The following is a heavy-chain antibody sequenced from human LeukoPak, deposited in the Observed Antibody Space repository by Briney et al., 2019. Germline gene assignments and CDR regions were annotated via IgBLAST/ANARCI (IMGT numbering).Heavy chain of an antibody. Sequence: ASVKVSCKASGYTFTGYYMHWVRQAPGQGLEWMGWINPNSGGTNYAQKFQGRVTMTRDTSISTAYMELSRLRSDDTAVYYCAREDRYYYDSSGYYPIDYWGQGTLVTVSS. CDR3: AREDRYYYDSSGYYPIDY. V-gene: IGHV1-2*02. D-gene: IGHD3-22*01. J-gene: IGHJ4*02. CDR1: GYTFTGYY. CDR2: INPNSGGT.